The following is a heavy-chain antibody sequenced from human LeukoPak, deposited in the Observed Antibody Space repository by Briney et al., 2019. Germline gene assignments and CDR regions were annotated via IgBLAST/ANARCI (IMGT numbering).Heavy chain of an antibody. CDR2: IKQDGNEK. D-gene: IGHD4-17*01. V-gene: IGHV3-7*01. CDR3: ARGPNYGDRVDYFDY. CDR1: GFIFRNHW. Sequence: PGGSLRLSCAASGFIFRNHWMSWVRQVPGGGLEWVAHIKQDGNEKHYVDYVEGRFTLSRDDSKNSLYLQMNSLRVDDSAVYYCARGPNYGDRVDYFDYWGQGTLVTVSS. J-gene: IGHJ4*02.